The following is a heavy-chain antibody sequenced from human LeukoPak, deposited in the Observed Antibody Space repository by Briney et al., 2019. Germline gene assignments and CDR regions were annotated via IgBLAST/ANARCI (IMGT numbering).Heavy chain of an antibody. J-gene: IGHJ1*01. CDR2: IYYSGST. D-gene: IGHD1-7*01. CDR3: AREHNWNYVAYFQH. CDR1: GGSIISYY. V-gene: IGHV4-59*01. Sequence: SETLSLTCTVSGGSIISYYWSWIRQPPGKGLEWIGYIYYSGSTNYNPSLKSRVTISVDTSKNQFSLKLSSVTAADTAVYYCAREHNWNYVAYFQHWGQGALVTVSS.